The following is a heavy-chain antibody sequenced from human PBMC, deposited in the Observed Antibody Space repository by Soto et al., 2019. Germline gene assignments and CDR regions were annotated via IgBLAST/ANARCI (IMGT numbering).Heavy chain of an antibody. CDR3: AREGYDFWSGYYHPYYYMDV. CDR1: GGTFSSYT. V-gene: IGHV1-69*04. J-gene: IGHJ6*03. D-gene: IGHD3-3*01. CDR2: IIPILGIA. Sequence: ASVKVSCKASGGTFSSYTISWVRQAPGQGLEWMGRIIPILGIANYAQKFQGRVTITRNKSISTAYMELSSLRSEDTAVYYCAREGYDFWSGYYHPYYYMDVWGKGTTVTV.